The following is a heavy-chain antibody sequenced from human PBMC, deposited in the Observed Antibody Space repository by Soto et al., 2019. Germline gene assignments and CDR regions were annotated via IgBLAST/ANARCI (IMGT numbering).Heavy chain of an antibody. J-gene: IGHJ5*02. Sequence: ASVKVSCKASGYTFTSYGVSWVRQAPGQGLEWMGWISAYNANTNYAQNFQGRVTMTTDTSTSTAYMELRSLRSDDTAVYYCARDTSSGANWFDPWGQGTLVTV. D-gene: IGHD6-19*01. CDR1: GYTFTSYG. CDR3: ARDTSSGANWFDP. CDR2: ISAYNANT. V-gene: IGHV1-18*01.